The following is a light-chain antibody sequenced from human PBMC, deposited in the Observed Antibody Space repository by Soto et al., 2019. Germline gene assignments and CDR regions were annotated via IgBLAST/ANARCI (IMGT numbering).Light chain of an antibody. V-gene: IGLV2-14*01. CDR2: EVR. CDR3: SSYTRSSTLVV. J-gene: IGLJ2*01. Sequence: QSALTQPASVSGSPGQSITISCTGTSGDVGGYNYVSWYQQHPGKAPKLMIYEVRNRPSGVSNRFSGSKSGNTASLTISGLQAEDEADYYCSSYTRSSTLVVFGGGTKLTVL. CDR1: SGDVGGYNY.